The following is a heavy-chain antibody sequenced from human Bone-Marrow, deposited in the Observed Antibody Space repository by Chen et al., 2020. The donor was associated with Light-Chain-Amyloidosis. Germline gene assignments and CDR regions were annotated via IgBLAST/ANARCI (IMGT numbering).Heavy chain of an antibody. D-gene: IGHD5-12*01. CDR1: GYTFPNYW. Sequence: EVQLEQSGPEVKKPGESLKISCKGSGYTFPNYWIGWVRQMPGKGLEWMGVSYPDDTGARYRPACEGQVTIAADKSSTTAYLQWRSLKASNTAMYYCARRRDGYNFDYWGQGTLVTVSS. J-gene: IGHJ4*02. V-gene: IGHV5-51*01. CDR3: ARRRDGYNFDY. CDR2: SYPDDTGA.